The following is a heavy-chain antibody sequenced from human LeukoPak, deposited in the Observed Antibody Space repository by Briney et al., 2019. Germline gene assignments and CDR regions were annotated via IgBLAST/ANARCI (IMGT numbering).Heavy chain of an antibody. J-gene: IGHJ4*02. CDR1: GFTFSNYW. Sequence: GGSLRLSCAASGFTFSNYWMNWVRQAPGKGLVWVSRINGDGSITTYADSVKGRFTISRDNAKNTLYLQMNNMRAEDTAMYYCTRLYYYGSGSFKYWGQGTLVTVSS. D-gene: IGHD3-10*01. CDR2: INGDGSIT. V-gene: IGHV3-74*01. CDR3: TRLYYYGSGSFKY.